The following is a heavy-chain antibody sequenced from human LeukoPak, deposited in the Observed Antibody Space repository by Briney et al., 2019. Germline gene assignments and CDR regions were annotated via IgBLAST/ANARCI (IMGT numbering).Heavy chain of an antibody. CDR2: IIPIFGTV. Sequence: GASVKVSCKASGDTFSSYAISWVRQAPGQGLEWMGGIIPIFGTVNYAQKFQGRVTITADESTSTAYMELSSLRSEDTAVYYCARGRMAGTYVFDSWGQGTLVTVSS. J-gene: IGHJ4*02. D-gene: IGHD6-19*01. CDR3: ARGRMAGTYVFDS. V-gene: IGHV1-69*13. CDR1: GDTFSSYA.